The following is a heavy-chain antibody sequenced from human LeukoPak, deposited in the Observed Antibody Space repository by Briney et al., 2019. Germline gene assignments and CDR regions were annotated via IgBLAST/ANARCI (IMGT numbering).Heavy chain of an antibody. J-gene: IGHJ5*02. CDR3: ARGLAVVVPAAIHWFDP. D-gene: IGHD2-2*01. CDR2: MNPNSGNT. CDR1: GYTFTSYD. Sequence: ASVKVSCKASGYTFTSYDINRVRQATGQGLEWMGCMNPNSGNTGYAQKFQGRVAITRNTSISTAYMELSSLRSEDTAVYYCARGLAVVVPAAIHWFDPRGQGTLVTVSS. V-gene: IGHV1-8*03.